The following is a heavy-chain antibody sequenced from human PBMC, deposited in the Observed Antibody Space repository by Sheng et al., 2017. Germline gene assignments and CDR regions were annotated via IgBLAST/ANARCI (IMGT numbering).Heavy chain of an antibody. CDR3: ARGLREWLPEGYFDY. J-gene: IGHJ4*02. CDR1: GGSISSYY. CDR2: IYYSGST. D-gene: IGHD5-12*01. V-gene: IGHV4-59*01. Sequence: QVQLQESGPGLVKPSETLSLTCTVSGGSISSYYWSWIRQPPGKGLEWIGYIYYSGSTNYNPSLKSRVTISVDTSKNQFSLKLSSVTAADTAVYYCARGLREWLPEGYFDYWGQGTLVTVSS.